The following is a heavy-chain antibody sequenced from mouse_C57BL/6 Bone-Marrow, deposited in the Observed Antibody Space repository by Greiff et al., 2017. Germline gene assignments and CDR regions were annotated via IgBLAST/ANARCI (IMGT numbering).Heavy chain of an antibody. CDR3: AKFSYWYFDV. Sequence: EVKLQESGPELVKPGASVKIPCKASGYTFTDYNMDWVKQSHGKSLEWIGDINPNTGGTIYNQKFKGKATLTVDKSSSTAYMELRSLTSEDTAVYYCAKFSYWYFDVWGTGTTVTVSS. J-gene: IGHJ1*03. CDR2: INPNTGGT. CDR1: GYTFTDYN. V-gene: IGHV1-18*01.